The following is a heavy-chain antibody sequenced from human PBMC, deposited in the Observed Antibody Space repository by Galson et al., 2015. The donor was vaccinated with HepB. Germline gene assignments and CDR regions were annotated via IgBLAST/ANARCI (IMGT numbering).Heavy chain of an antibody. J-gene: IGHJ4*02. D-gene: IGHD5-12*01. CDR1: GLSFSSYA. V-gene: IGHV3-33*01. CDR2: IWYDASDG. Sequence: RLSCAASGLSFSSYAMGWVRQAPGKGLEWVAVIWYDASDGYYADSVKGRFTISRDNSKNTLYLQMDSLRADDTALYYCATAGGYEDYWGQGTLVTVSS. CDR3: ATAGGYEDY.